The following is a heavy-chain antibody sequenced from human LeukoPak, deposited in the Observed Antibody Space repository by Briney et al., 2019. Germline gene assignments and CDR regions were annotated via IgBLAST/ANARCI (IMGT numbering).Heavy chain of an antibody. J-gene: IGHJ4*02. V-gene: IGHV1-2*02. CDR1: GYTFTGYY. CDR3: ASSGSSGWYVEY. D-gene: IGHD6-19*01. CDR2: INPNSGGT. Sequence: ASVKVSCKASGYTFTGYYMHWVRQAPGQGLEWMGWINPNSGGTNYAQKFQGRVTMTRDTSISTAYMELRSLRSDDTAVYYCASSGSSGWYVEYWGQGTLVTVSS.